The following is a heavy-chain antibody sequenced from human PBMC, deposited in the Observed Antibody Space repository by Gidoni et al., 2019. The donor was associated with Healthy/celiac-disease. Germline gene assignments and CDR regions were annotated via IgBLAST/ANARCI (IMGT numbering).Heavy chain of an antibody. CDR1: GYIFTSYY. V-gene: IGHV1-46*03. Sequence: QEQLVQSGAEGKKPGASVKVSCKASGYIFTSYYMHWVRQAPGQGLEWIGIINPSGGIPRYPQKFQGRVTMTSDTSTSTVYMELSSLRSEDTAVYYCARVAGYYDSSGSISPLYNWFDPWGQGTLVTVSS. CDR2: INPSGGIP. J-gene: IGHJ5*02. CDR3: ARVAGYYDSSGSISPLYNWFDP. D-gene: IGHD3-22*01.